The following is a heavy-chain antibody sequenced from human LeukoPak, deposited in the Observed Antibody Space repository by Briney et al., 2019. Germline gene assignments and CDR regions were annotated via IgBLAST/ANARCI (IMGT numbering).Heavy chain of an antibody. J-gene: IGHJ3*02. CDR3: ARRLSPYSVVVPAAINDAFDI. CDR1: GYTFTGSY. CDR2: SNSNSIGK. D-gene: IGHD2-2*02. V-gene: IGHV1-2*04. Sequence: ASVEVSYKASGYTFTGSYLHLVRQAARHRLEGMGWSNSNSIGKNYAQKFQGWVTMTRDTSISTAYMELSRLRSDDTAVYYCARRLSPYSVVVPAAINDAFDIWGQGTMVIVSS.